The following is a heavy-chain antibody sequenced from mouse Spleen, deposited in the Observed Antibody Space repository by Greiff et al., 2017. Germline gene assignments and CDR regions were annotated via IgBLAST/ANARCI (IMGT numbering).Heavy chain of an antibody. J-gene: IGHJ3*01. CDR2: ISSGGSYT. D-gene: IGHD4-1*01. Sequence: DVQLVESGGGLVKPGGSLKLSCAASGFTFSSYAMSWVRQTPEKRLEWVATISSGGSYTYYPDSVKGRFTISRDNAKNTLYLQMSSLKSEDTAMYYCTRLNWAGFAYWGQGTLVTVSA. CDR1: GFTFSSYA. CDR3: TRLNWAGFAY. V-gene: IGHV5-6-4*01.